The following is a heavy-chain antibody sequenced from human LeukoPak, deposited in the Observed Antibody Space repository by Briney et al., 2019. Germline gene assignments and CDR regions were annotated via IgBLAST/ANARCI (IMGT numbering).Heavy chain of an antibody. J-gene: IGHJ4*02. CDR2: INPNSGGT. D-gene: IGHD4-17*01. CDR1: GYTFTGYY. V-gene: IGHV1-2*06. CDR3: AREGYDDYGDYYFDY. Sequence: ASVKVSCKASGYTFTGYYVHWVRQAPGQGLEWMGRINPNSGGTNYAQKFQGRVTMTRDTSISTAYMELSRLRSDDTAVYYCAREGYDDYGDYYFDYWGQGTLVTVSS.